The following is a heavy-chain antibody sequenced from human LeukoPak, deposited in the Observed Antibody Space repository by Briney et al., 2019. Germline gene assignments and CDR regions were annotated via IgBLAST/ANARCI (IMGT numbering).Heavy chain of an antibody. J-gene: IGHJ4*02. CDR3: ARKGGSFNS. CDR2: IYYSGST. Sequence: PSETLSLTCTVSGGSIRNYYWSRPRQPPGKGLEWIGYIYYSGSTNYNPSLKSRVTISVDTSKNQFSLKLSSVTAADTAVYYCARKGGSFNSLGQGTLVTVSS. CDR1: GGSIRNYY. D-gene: IGHD2-15*01. V-gene: IGHV4-59*08.